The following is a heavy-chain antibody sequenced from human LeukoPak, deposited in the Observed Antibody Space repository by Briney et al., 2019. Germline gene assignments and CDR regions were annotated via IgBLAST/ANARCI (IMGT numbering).Heavy chain of an antibody. V-gene: IGHV3-23*01. D-gene: IGHD2-21*02. CDR1: GFPLSSHA. Sequence: GGSLRLSCAASGFPLSSHAMSWVRQPPGKGLEWVSAISNGKTYYADSVRGRFTISRDDSKNTVYLQMNSLRDEDTALYYCVREAGYCASVCLKSNWFDPWGQGTLVTVSS. CDR2: ISNGKT. CDR3: VREAGYCASVCLKSNWFDP. J-gene: IGHJ5*02.